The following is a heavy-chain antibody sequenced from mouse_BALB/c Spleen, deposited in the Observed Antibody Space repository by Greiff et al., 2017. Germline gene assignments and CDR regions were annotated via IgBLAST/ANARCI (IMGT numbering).Heavy chain of an antibody. J-gene: IGHJ2*01. D-gene: IGHD2-4*01. CDR3: ARTANYEDYFDY. V-gene: IGHV14-3*02. CDR1: GFNIKDTY. Sequence: EVQVVESGAELVKPGASVKLSCTASGFNIKDTYMHWVKQRPEQGLEWIGRIDPANGNTKYDPKFQGKATITADTSSNTAYLQLSSLTSEDTAVYYCARTANYEDYFDYWGQGTTLTVSS. CDR2: IDPANGNT.